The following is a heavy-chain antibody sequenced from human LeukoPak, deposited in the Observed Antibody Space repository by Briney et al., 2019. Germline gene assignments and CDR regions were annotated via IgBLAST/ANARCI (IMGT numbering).Heavy chain of an antibody. CDR1: GYSISSGYY. V-gene: IGHV4-38-2*02. D-gene: IGHD1-7*01. CDR2: IYHSGST. J-gene: IGHJ5*02. CDR3: ARLTYNWNYVRFDP. Sequence: PSETLSLTCTVSGYSISSGYYWGWIRQPPGKGLEWIGSIYHSGSTYYNPSLKSRVTISVDTSKNQFSLKLSSVTAADTAVYYCARLTYNWNYVRFDPWGQGTLVTVSS.